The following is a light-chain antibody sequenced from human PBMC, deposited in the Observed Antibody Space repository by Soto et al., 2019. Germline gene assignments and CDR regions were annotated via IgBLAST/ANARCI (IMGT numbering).Light chain of an antibody. CDR3: LLYSGGAVI. J-gene: IGLJ2*01. V-gene: IGLV7-43*01. CDR2: STN. Sequence: QTVVTQEPSLTVSPGGTVPLTCAASTGAVTSGYYPNWLQQRPGQAPRSLIYSTNNKHSWTPARFSGSLLGGKAALTLSGVQPEDEAEYFCLLYSGGAVIFGGGTKLTVL. CDR1: TGAVTSGYY.